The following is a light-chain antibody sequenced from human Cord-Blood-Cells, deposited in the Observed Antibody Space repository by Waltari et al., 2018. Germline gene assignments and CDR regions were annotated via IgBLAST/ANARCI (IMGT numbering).Light chain of an antibody. CDR3: CSYAGSSTYVV. Sequence: QSALTQPASVSGSPGQSITISCTGTSSDVGSYNLASWYQKHPGKAPKLMIYGGSKRPSGVSNRFSGSKSGNTASLTISGLQAEDEADYYCCSYAGSSTYVVFGGGTKLTVL. J-gene: IGLJ2*01. CDR2: GGS. CDR1: SSDVGSYNL. V-gene: IGLV2-23*01.